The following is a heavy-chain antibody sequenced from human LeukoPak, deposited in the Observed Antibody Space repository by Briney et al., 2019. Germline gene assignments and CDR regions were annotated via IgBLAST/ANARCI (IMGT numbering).Heavy chain of an antibody. CDR3: AKDRNCDFAYYFDF. Sequence: GGSLRLSCAASGFTFSSSWMSWVRQAPGKGLEWVANIKQDGSEKYYVDSVKGRFTISRDNAKNSLYLQMNSLRAEDTAVYYCAKDRNCDFAYYFDFWGQGTLVTVSS. CDR1: GFTFSSSW. D-gene: IGHD1-14*01. J-gene: IGHJ4*02. V-gene: IGHV3-7*03. CDR2: IKQDGSEK.